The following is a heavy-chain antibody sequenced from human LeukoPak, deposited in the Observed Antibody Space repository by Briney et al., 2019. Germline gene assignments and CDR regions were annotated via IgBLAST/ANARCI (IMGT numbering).Heavy chain of an antibody. CDR1: GFTFSSYA. Sequence: GGSLRLSCAASGFTFSSYAMSWVRQAPGKGLEWVSSIRGSGDSTDYADSVKGRFTISRDNYKNTLHLQMNSLRAEDTAIYYCAKYSFCSSSSCYRNDVFDVWGQGTMVTVSS. V-gene: IGHV3-23*01. CDR2: IRGSGDST. D-gene: IGHD2-15*01. CDR3: AKYSFCSSSSCYRNDVFDV. J-gene: IGHJ3*01.